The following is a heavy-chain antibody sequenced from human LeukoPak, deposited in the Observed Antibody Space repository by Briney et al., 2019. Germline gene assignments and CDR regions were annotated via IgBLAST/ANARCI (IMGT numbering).Heavy chain of an antibody. J-gene: IGHJ4*02. V-gene: IGHV4-59*01. D-gene: IGHD3-10*01. CDR3: ARVYYGSGSFYFDY. CDR1: GGSTSSYY. Sequence: SETLSLTCTVSGGSTSSYYWSWIRQPPGKGLEWIGYIYYSGSTNYNPSLKSRVTISVDTSKNQFSLKLSSVTAADTAVYYCARVYYGSGSFYFDYWGQGTLVTVSS. CDR2: IYYSGST.